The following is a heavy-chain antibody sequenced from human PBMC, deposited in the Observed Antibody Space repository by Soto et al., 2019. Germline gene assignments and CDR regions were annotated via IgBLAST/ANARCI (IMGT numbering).Heavy chain of an antibody. V-gene: IGHV3-9*01. CDR2: ISWNSGSI. CDR3: AKDVNMVRGVMRGGAFDI. D-gene: IGHD3-10*01. J-gene: IGHJ3*02. CDR1: GFTFDDYA. Sequence: EVQLVESGGGLVQPGRSLRLSCAASGFTFDDYAMHWVRQAPGKGLEWVSGISWNSGSIGYADSVKGRFTISRDNAKHSLDLHRNSLRAEDTGLYFCAKDVNMVRGVMRGGAFDIWGQGTMVTVS.